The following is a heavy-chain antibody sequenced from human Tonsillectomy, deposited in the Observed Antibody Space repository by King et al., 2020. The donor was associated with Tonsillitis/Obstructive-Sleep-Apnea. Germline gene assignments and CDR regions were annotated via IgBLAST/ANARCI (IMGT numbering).Heavy chain of an antibody. D-gene: IGHD5-12*01. Sequence: VQLVESGGDLVQAGGSLRLSCAASGLAFSSYSMNWVRQAPGKGLEWLSYISSSSSTIYYADSVKGRFTISRDNAQSSLYLQMNSLRDEDTAVYYCARAGYSGYDFDYYYYMDVWGKGTTVTVSS. V-gene: IGHV3-48*02. CDR1: GLAFSSYS. CDR3: ARAGYSGYDFDYYYYMDV. J-gene: IGHJ6*03. CDR2: ISSSSSTI.